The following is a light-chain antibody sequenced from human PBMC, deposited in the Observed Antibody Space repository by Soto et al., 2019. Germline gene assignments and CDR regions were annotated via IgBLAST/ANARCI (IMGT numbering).Light chain of an antibody. J-gene: IGKJ4*01. CDR1: QSISSW. V-gene: IGKV1-5*01. CDR2: DAS. Sequence: GERVTIPCRASQSISSWLAWYQQKPGKAPKLLIYDASSLESGVPSRFSGSGSGTECTLTISSLQPDDVATYYCQQYNSYSLTFGGGTKVDI. CDR3: QQYNSYSLT.